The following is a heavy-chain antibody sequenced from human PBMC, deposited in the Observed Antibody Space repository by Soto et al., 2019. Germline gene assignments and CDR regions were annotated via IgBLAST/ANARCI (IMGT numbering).Heavy chain of an antibody. CDR2: IYYSGST. CDR3: VEAAVAGTVDY. V-gene: IGHV4-39*07. J-gene: IGHJ4*02. CDR1: GGSISSSSYY. D-gene: IGHD6-19*01. Sequence: SETLSLTCTVSGGSISSSSYYWGWIRQPPGKGLEWIGSIYYSGSTYYNPSLKSRVTISVDTSKNQFSLKLSSVTAADTAVYYCVEAAVAGTVDYWGQGTLVTVSS.